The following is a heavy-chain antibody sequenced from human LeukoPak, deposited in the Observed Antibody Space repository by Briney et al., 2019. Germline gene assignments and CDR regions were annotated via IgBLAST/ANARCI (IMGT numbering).Heavy chain of an antibody. V-gene: IGHV3-30*03. J-gene: IGHJ4*02. CDR3: VRDGKRGPAAYYFDY. CDR1: GFIFSSYG. Sequence: QSGGSLRLSCAASGFIFSSYGMHWVRQTPGKGLEWVVVIASDGRDQHYVDSVKGRFTISRDNSKNTLYLQMNSLRGEDTAVYYCVRDGKRGPAAYYFDYWGQGTLVTVSS. D-gene: IGHD2-2*01. CDR2: IASDGRDQ.